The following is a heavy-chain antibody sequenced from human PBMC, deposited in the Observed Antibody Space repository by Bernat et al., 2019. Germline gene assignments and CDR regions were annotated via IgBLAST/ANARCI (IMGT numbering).Heavy chain of an antibody. CDR2: IDWDDDK. D-gene: IGHD6-19*01. V-gene: IGHV2-70*04. J-gene: IGHJ4*01. CDR3: ARSSVAVAVFFDY. Sequence: QVTLKESGPALVKPTQTLTLTCTFSGFSLTTSGMRVTWIRQPPGKALEWLARIDWDDDKFHSTSLKTRLTISKDTSKNQVVLTMTNMDPGDTATYYCARSSVAVAVFFDYWGQGTPVTVSS. CDR1: GFSLTTSGMR.